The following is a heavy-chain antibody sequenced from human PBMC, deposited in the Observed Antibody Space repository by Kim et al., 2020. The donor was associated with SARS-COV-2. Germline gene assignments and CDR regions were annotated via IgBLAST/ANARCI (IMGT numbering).Heavy chain of an antibody. CDR3: AKDRTIVVVPAATFDY. D-gene: IGHD2-2*01. J-gene: IGHJ4*02. V-gene: IGHV3-30*02. Sequence: SVEGRFNICRENSKNTLYMQMNSLRDEDTAVYYCAKDRTIVVVPAATFDYWGQGTLVTVSS.